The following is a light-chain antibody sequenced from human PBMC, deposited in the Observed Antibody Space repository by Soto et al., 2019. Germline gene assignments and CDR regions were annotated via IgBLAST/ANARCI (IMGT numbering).Light chain of an antibody. J-gene: IGKJ2*01. CDR1: RSISSY. Sequence: DIQMTQSPSSLSASVGDRVTITCRAGRSISSYLNWYQQKPGKAPKLLIYAASSLQSGVPSRFSGSGSGTDFTLTISSLQPEDFATYYCQQSYSSLPYTFGQGAK. CDR3: QQSYSSLPYT. CDR2: AAS. V-gene: IGKV1-39*01.